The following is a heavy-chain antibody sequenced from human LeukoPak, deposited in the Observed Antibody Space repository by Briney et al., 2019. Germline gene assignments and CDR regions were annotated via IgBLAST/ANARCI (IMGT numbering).Heavy chain of an antibody. Sequence: GASVKVSCKASGGTLSSYAISWVRQAPGQGLEWMGGIIPIFGTANYAQKLQGRVTMTTDTSTSTAYMELRSLRSDDTAVYYCARLELPSDWFDPWGQGTLVTVSS. J-gene: IGHJ5*02. V-gene: IGHV1-69*05. CDR2: IIPIFGTA. CDR3: ARLELPSDWFDP. CDR1: GGTLSSYA. D-gene: IGHD2-21*01.